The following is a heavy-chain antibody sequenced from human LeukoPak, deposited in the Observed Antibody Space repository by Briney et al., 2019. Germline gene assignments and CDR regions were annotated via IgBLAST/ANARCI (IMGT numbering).Heavy chain of an antibody. CDR2: IYYSGST. CDR1: GGSISSGGYY. V-gene: IGHV4-31*03. D-gene: IGHD3-10*01. J-gene: IGHJ5*02. CDR3: ARFDSGSYYTYNWFDP. Sequence: PSETLSLTCTVSGGSISSGGYYWSWIRQHPGKGLEWIGYIYYSGSTYYNPSLKSRVTISVDTSKNQFSLKLSSVTAADTAVYYCARFDSGSYYTYNWFDPWGQGTLVTVSS.